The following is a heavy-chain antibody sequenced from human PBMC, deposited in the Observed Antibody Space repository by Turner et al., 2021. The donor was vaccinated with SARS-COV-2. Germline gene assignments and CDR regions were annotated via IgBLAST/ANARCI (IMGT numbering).Heavy chain of an antibody. D-gene: IGHD2-2*01. Sequence: QVQLVQSGAEVKKPGASVKVSCKISGYTLTELSMYWVRQAPGKGFEWIGGFDPEDGETIYAQNFQVRVTMTEDTSTDTAYMELSSLRSEDTAVYFCATGYQLRVNWFDPWGQGTLVTVSS. CDR3: ATGYQLRVNWFDP. V-gene: IGHV1-24*01. CDR1: GYTLTELS. CDR2: FDPEDGET. J-gene: IGHJ5*02.